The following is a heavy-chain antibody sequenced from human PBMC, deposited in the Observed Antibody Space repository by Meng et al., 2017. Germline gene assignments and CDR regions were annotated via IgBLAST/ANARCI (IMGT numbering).Heavy chain of an antibody. CDR3: ARVPGGIGAADY. CDR2: INHSGST. Sequence: QVQLTQVGAGPLKPSETLSRTCAVYGGSFSGYYWSWIRQPPGKGLEWIGEINHSGSTNYNPSLKSRVTISVDTSKNQFSLKLSSVTAADTAVYYCARVPGGIGAADYWGQGTLVTVSS. J-gene: IGHJ4*02. CDR1: GGSFSGYY. V-gene: IGHV4-34*02. D-gene: IGHD3-10*01.